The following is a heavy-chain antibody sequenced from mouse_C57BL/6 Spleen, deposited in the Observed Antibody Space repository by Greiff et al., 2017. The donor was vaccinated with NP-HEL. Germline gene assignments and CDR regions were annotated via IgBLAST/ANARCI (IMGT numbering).Heavy chain of an antibody. CDR3: ARVGSSYRYYFDY. CDR2: INPNNGGT. CDR1: GYTFTDYY. V-gene: IGHV1-26*01. D-gene: IGHD1-1*01. Sequence: VQLQQSGPELVKPGASVKISCKASGYTFTDYYMNWVKQSHGKSLEWIGDINPNNGGTSYNQKFKGKATLTVDKSSSTAYMELRSLTSEDSAVYYCARVGSSYRYYFDYWGQGTTLTVSS. J-gene: IGHJ2*01.